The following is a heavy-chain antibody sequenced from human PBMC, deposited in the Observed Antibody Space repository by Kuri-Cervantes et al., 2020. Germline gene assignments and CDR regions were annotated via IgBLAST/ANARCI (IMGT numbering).Heavy chain of an antibody. CDR2: ISGSGGST. CDR3: AKVTGSPRSSYLRAFDI. V-gene: IGHV3-23*01. Sequence: GESLKISCAASGFTFSSYWMNWVRQAPGKGLEWVSAISGSGGSTYYADSVKGRFTISRDNSKNTLYLQMNSLRAEDTAVYYCAKVTGSPRSSYLRAFDIWGQGTMVTVSS. J-gene: IGHJ3*02. D-gene: IGHD7-27*01. CDR1: GFTFSSYW.